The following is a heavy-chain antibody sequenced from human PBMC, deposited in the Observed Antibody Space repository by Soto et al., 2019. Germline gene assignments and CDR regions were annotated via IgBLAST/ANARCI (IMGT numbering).Heavy chain of an antibody. D-gene: IGHD3-9*01. V-gene: IGHV4-39*01. Sequence: SETLSLTCTVSGGSISSSSYYWGWIRQPPGKGLEWIGSIYYSGSTYYNPSLKSRVTISVDTSKNQFSLKLSSVTAADTAVYYCARQTYYDILTGYYGLNWFDPWGQGTLVPVSA. J-gene: IGHJ5*02. CDR3: ARQTYYDILTGYYGLNWFDP. CDR2: IYYSGST. CDR1: GGSISSSSYY.